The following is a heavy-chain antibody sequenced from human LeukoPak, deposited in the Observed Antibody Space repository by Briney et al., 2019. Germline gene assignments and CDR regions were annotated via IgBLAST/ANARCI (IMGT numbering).Heavy chain of an antibody. Sequence: GGSLRLSCAASGFTFSSYWMSWVRQAPGKGLEWVANIKQDGSEKYYVDSVKGRFTISRDNAKNSLYLQMSSLRAEDTAVYYCARDPSRGWGIAAAAPFDYWGQGTLVTVSS. CDR3: ARDPSRGWGIAAAAPFDY. J-gene: IGHJ4*02. CDR2: IKQDGSEK. V-gene: IGHV3-7*01. CDR1: GFTFSSYW. D-gene: IGHD6-13*01.